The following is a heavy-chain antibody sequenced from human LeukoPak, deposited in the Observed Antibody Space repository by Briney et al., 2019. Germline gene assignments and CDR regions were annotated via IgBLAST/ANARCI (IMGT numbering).Heavy chain of an antibody. J-gene: IGHJ4*02. V-gene: IGHV1-2*02. Sequence: ASVKVSCKXSGYTFTGYYMHWVRQAPGQGLEWMGWINPNSGGTNYAQKFQGRVTMTSDTSISTAYMELSRLRSDDTAVYYCARDEGTYYYDSSGYYYNYWGQGTLVTVSS. D-gene: IGHD3-22*01. CDR3: ARDEGTYYYDSSGYYYNY. CDR1: GYTFTGYY. CDR2: INPNSGGT.